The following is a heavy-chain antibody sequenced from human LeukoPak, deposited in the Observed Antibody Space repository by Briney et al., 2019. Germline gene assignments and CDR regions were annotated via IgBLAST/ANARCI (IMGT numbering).Heavy chain of an antibody. CDR3: AKDQNAYNYVFDY. Sequence: GGSLRLSCAAPGFTFSSYAMSWVRQAPRKGLEWVSTITGSGGGTYYADSVKGRFSISRDNSKNTLYLQMNSLRAEDTALYYCAKDQNAYNYVFDYWGQGTLVTVSS. CDR1: GFTFSSYA. V-gene: IGHV3-23*01. J-gene: IGHJ4*02. D-gene: IGHD5-24*01. CDR2: ITGSGGGT.